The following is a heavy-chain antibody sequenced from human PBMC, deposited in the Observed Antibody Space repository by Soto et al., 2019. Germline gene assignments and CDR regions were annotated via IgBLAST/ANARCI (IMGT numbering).Heavy chain of an antibody. J-gene: IGHJ4*02. V-gene: IGHV3-30*03. Sequence: QVQLVESGGGVIQPGNSLRLACAASGFTFPNHGMHWVRQAPGKGLEWVAIISRDGVSRVYVDAVKGRFTISRDNSKDTLYLEMSSLRADDSSVYYCVKVDSNYFYDYWGRGTLVTVSS. D-gene: IGHD1-1*01. CDR2: ISRDGVSR. CDR1: GFTFPNHG. CDR3: VKVDSNYFYDY.